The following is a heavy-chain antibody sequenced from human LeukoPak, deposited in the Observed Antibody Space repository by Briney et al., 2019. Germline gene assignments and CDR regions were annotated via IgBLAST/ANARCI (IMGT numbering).Heavy chain of an antibody. CDR2: IYYSGST. D-gene: IGHD3-22*01. V-gene: IGHV4-31*03. J-gene: IGHJ4*02. CDR3: ARAGPLYDSSGYYSLGLDY. Sequence: SETLYLTCTVSGGSISSGGYYWSWIRQHPGKGLEWIGYIYYSGSTYYNPSLKSRVTISVDTSKNQFSLKLSSVTAADTAVYYCARAGPLYDSSGYYSLGLDYWGQGTLVTVSS. CDR1: GGSISSGGYY.